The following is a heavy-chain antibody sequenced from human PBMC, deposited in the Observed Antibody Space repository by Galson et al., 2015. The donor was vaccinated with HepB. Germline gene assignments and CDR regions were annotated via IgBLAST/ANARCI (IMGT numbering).Heavy chain of an antibody. D-gene: IGHD6-19*01. CDR2: IDPTDSYT. CDR3: ARLQSSIAVAGAY. J-gene: IGHJ4*02. Sequence: QSGAAVKTPGESLTISCTASGYTCTNYGISWVRQMPGKGLEGMGRIDPTDSYTHFRPSFQGTVTISADTSTSTSALHWSSLQASDTAVYCCARLQSSIAVAGAYWGQGTLIPVSS. V-gene: IGHV5-10-1*01. CDR1: GYTCTNYG.